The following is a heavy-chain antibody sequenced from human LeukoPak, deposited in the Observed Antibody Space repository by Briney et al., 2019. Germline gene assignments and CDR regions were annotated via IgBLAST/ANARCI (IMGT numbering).Heavy chain of an antibody. CDR1: GFTFSTYN. CDR3: ARVSQQHNYFDY. CDR2: ISSSSTYI. Sequence: GGSLRLSCAASGFTFSTYNMIWVRQAPGKGLEWVSSISSSSTYIYYAGSVKGRFTISRDNAKNSLYLQMNSLRAEDTAVYYRARVSQQHNYFDYWGQGTLVTVSS. V-gene: IGHV3-21*01. J-gene: IGHJ4*02. D-gene: IGHD6-13*01.